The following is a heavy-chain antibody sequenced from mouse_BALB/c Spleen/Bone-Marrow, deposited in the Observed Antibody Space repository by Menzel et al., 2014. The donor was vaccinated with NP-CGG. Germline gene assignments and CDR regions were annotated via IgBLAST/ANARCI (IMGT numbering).Heavy chain of an antibody. CDR3: ASPYGNYDAMDY. Sequence: QVQLQQSGAELARPGASVKLSCKASGYTSTSYWMQWVKQRLGQGLEWIGAIYPGDGDTRYTQKFRGKATLTADKSSNTAYMQLSSLTSEDSAVYFCASPYGNYDAMDYWGQGTSVTVSS. CDR2: IYPGDGDT. D-gene: IGHD2-1*01. CDR1: GYTSTSYW. V-gene: IGHV1-87*01. J-gene: IGHJ4*01.